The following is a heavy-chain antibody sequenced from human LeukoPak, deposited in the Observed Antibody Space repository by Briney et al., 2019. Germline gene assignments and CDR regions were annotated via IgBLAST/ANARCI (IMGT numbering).Heavy chain of an antibody. CDR1: GYTFTGYY. Sequence: GASVKVSCKASGYTFTGYYMHWVRQAPGQGLEWMGWINPNSGGTIYAQKFQGRVTMTEDTSTDTAYMELSSLRSEDTAVYYCATNPFGAVAGDYWGQGTLVTVSS. V-gene: IGHV1-2*02. D-gene: IGHD6-19*01. J-gene: IGHJ4*02. CDR2: INPNSGGT. CDR3: ATNPFGAVAGDY.